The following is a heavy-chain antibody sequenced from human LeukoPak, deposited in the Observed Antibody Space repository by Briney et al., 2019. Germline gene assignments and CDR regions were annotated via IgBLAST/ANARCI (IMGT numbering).Heavy chain of an antibody. V-gene: IGHV4-30-4*01. CDR3: VRRMVGAIRPFDY. CDR2: MYYSGST. J-gene: IGHJ4*02. CDR1: GGSISSGDYY. D-gene: IGHD1-26*01. Sequence: SQTLSLTCTVSGGSISSGDYYWSWIRQPPGKGLEWIGYMYYSGSTYYNPSLKSRVTISVDTSKNQFSLKLSSVTAADTAVYYCVRRMVGAIRPFDYWGQGTLVTVSS.